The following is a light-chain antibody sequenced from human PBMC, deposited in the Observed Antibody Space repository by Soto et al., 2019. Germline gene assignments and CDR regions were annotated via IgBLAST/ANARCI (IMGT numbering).Light chain of an antibody. CDR1: SGSVSTTYH. V-gene: IGLV8-61*01. J-gene: IGLJ3*02. Sequence: QTVVTQEPAFSVAPGRTVTFTCGLSSGSVSTTYHPSWYQQTPGQAPRTLIYNTDIRSSGVPDRFSGSILGNTAALTITGAQADDESHYYCALYMGSGIWVFGRGTKVTVL. CDR2: NTD. CDR3: ALYMGSGIWV.